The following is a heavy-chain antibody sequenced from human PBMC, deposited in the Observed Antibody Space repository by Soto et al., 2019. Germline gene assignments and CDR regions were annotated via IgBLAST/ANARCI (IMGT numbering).Heavy chain of an antibody. CDR1: GFTFSSYS. J-gene: IGHJ4*02. CDR3: ARDQSILWFGELLSPSSAGPLDY. CDR2: ISSSSSYI. Sequence: KPGGSLRLSCAASGFTFSSYSMNWVRQAPGKGLEWVSSISSSSSYIYYAVSVKGRFTISRDNAKNSLYLQMNSLRAEDTAVYYCARDQSILWFGELLSPSSAGPLDYWGQGTLVTVSS. V-gene: IGHV3-21*01. D-gene: IGHD3-10*01.